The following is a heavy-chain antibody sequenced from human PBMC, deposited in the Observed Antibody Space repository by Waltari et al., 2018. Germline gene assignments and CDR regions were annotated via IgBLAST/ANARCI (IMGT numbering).Heavy chain of an antibody. CDR1: GYTFTGYY. CDR2: INPNSGCT. J-gene: IGHJ4*02. D-gene: IGHD6-19*01. CDR3: ARDRGAVAGGVFDY. V-gene: IGHV1-2*06. Sequence: QVQLVQSGAEVKKPGASVKVSCKASGYTFTGYYMHWVRQAPGQGLEWIGRINPNSGCTNYAQKCQGRVTMTRDTSLSTAYMELSRLRSDDTAVYYCARDRGAVAGGVFDYWGQGTLVTVSS.